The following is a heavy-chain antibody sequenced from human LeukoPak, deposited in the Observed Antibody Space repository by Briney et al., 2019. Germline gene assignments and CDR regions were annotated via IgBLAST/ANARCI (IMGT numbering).Heavy chain of an antibody. V-gene: IGHV4-61*02. CDR2: IYTSGST. CDR1: VGSISSGSYY. J-gene: IGHJ5*02. CDR3: ARGESAGYCSSTSCSHWFDP. Sequence: PSQTLSLPCTVSVGSISSGSYYWSWVRQPAGKGLEWIGRIYTSGSTNYNPSLKSRVTISVDKAKNQFSLKLSSVTAADTAVYYCARGESAGYCSSTSCSHWFDPWGQGTLVTVSS. D-gene: IGHD2-2*01.